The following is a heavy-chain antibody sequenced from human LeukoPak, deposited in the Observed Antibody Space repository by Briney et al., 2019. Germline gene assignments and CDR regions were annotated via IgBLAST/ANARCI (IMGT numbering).Heavy chain of an antibody. Sequence: SETLSLTCTVSGDSISSSSHYWGWIRQPPGKTLEWIGSLHHTGRSYSSAALKSRVNISMDMSKSQFSLKLNSVTADDSGVYYCVAEMTASAAFDIWGRGTLVAVSS. J-gene: IGHJ3*02. CDR1: GDSISSSSHY. CDR3: VAEMTASAAFDI. CDR2: LHHTGRS. V-gene: IGHV4-39*01. D-gene: IGHD2-21*02.